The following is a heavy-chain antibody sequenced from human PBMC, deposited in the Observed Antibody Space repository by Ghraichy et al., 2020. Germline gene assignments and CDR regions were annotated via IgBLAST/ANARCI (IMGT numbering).Heavy chain of an antibody. D-gene: IGHD3-22*01. V-gene: IGHV3-53*04. CDR2: IYSGGST. J-gene: IGHJ4*02. CDR1: GFTVSSNY. Sequence: GGSLRLSCAASGFTVSSNYMSWVRQAPGKGLEWVSVIYSGGSTYYADSVKGRFTISRHNSKNTLYLQMNSLRAEDTAVYYCARDRDDSSCYYSDYWGQGTLVTVSS. CDR3: ARDRDDSSCYYSDY.